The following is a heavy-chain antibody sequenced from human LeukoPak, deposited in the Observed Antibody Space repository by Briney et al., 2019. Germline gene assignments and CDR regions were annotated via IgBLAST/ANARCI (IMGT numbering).Heavy chain of an antibody. CDR2: ILYDGSNQ. CDR3: ARESSGGFDN. V-gene: IGHV3-33*05. Sequence: GGSLRLSCAASGFTFSSYDIHWVRQAPGKGLEWVTIILYDGSNQYYADSVKGRFTISRDNSKNTVYLQMNSLTTEDTAVYYCARESSGGFDNWAQGTLVTVSS. J-gene: IGHJ4*02. CDR1: GFTFSSYD. D-gene: IGHD3-3*01.